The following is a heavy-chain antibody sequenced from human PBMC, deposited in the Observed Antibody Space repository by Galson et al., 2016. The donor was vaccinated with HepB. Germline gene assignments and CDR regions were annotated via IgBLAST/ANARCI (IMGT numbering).Heavy chain of an antibody. D-gene: IGHD2-15*01. CDR2: ISIRSTYI. CDR1: GFALSNYS. J-gene: IGHJ4*02. CDR3: ARGCRGGSCVDY. Sequence: SLRLSCAASGFALSNYSMHWVRQAPGKGLEWVSSISIRSTYIYYADSVRGRFTISRANPKNSLYLQMNSLRAEDTAVYYCARGCRGGSCVDYWGQGTLVTVSS. V-gene: IGHV3-21*01.